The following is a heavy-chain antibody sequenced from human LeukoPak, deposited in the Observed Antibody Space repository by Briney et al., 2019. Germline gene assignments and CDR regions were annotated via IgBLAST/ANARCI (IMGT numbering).Heavy chain of an antibody. CDR3: ARGAVVRGALD. J-gene: IGHJ4*02. V-gene: IGHV4-30-4*01. CDR2: IYYSGNT. D-gene: IGHD2-2*01. Sequence: PSETLSLTCTVSGGSISSGDYYWSWIRQPPGKGLEWIGYIYYSGNTYYNPSLKSRVTISIDTSENQFSLKLSSVTAADTAVYYCARGAVVRGALDWGQGTLVTVSS. CDR1: GGSISSGDYY.